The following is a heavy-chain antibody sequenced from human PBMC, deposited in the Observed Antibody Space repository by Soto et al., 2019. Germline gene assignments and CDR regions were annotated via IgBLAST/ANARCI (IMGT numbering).Heavy chain of an antibody. Sequence: PGGSLRLSCAASGFTFSSYAMSWVRQAQGKGLEWVSAISGSGGSTYYADSVKGRFTISRDNSKNTLYLQMNSLRAEDTAVYYCAKDASPNYDILTGYYTRAYWGQGTLVTVSS. D-gene: IGHD3-9*01. CDR2: ISGSGGST. CDR3: AKDASPNYDILTGYYTRAY. CDR1: GFTFSSYA. V-gene: IGHV3-23*01. J-gene: IGHJ4*02.